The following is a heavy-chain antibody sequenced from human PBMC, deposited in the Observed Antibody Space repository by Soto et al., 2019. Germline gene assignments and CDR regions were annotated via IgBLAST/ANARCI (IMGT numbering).Heavy chain of an antibody. V-gene: IGHV2-5*02. CDR2: IYWDDDK. D-gene: IGHD3-3*01. J-gene: IGHJ4*02. Sequence: QITLNESGPTVVRPTETLTLTCRFSGFSLTTSGVGVGWIRQSPGKAPEWLALIYWDDDKRYSASLKSRLTITKDTSTNQVVLTVSDLDPRDTATYYCAHRVLRTVFGLVTTTAIYFDFWGQGTPVAVSS. CDR1: GFSLTTSGVG. CDR3: AHRVLRTVFGLVTTTAIYFDF.